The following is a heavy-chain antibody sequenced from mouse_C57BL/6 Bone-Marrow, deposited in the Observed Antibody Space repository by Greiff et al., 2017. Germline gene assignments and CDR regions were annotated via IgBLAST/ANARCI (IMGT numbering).Heavy chain of an antibody. CDR1: GYTFTSYW. D-gene: IGHD2-4*01. V-gene: IGHV1-72*01. J-gene: IGHJ4*01. CDR2: IDPNSGGT. Sequence: VQLQQPGAELVKPGASVKLSCKASGYTFTSYWMHWVKQRPGRGLEWIGRIDPNSGGTKYNEKFKSKATLTVDKPSSTAYMQLSSLTSEDSAVYYCAIYYDYDVTGDYYAMDYWGQGTSVTVSS. CDR3: AIYYDYDVTGDYYAMDY.